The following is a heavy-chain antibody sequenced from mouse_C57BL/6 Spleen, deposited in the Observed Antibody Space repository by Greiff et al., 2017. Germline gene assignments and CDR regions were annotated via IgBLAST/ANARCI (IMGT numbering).Heavy chain of an antibody. CDR2: IDPEDGDT. CDR3: TTYYYGSSYVYFDV. D-gene: IGHD1-1*01. J-gene: IGHJ1*03. Sequence: VQLQQSGAELVRPGASVKLSCTASGFNIKDYYMHWVKQRPEQGLEWIGRIDPEDGDTEYAPKFQGKATMTADTSSNTAYLQLSSLTSEDTAVYYCTTYYYGSSYVYFDVWGTGTTVTVSS. CDR1: GFNIKDYY. V-gene: IGHV14-1*01.